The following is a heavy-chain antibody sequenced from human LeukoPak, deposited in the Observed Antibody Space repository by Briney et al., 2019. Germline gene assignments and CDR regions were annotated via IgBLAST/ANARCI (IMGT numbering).Heavy chain of an antibody. CDR2: IYHSGST. D-gene: IGHD3-10*01. V-gene: IGHV4-59*01. CDR1: GGSISSYY. J-gene: IGHJ1*01. Sequence: SGTLSLTCSVSGGSISSYYWSWIREPPGKGLEWIGYIYHSGSTYSNPSLKSRVTISIDTSKNQFSLKLSSVTAADTAVYYCAASFGHPFQYWGQGTLVTVSS. CDR3: AASFGHPFQY.